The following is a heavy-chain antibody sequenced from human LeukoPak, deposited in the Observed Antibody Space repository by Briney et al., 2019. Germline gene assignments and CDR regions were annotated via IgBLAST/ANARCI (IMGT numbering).Heavy chain of an antibody. CDR3: ARNSAAAGLNWFDP. CDR2: IYTSGST. Sequence: SETLSLTCTVSGGSISSYYWSWIRQPPGKGLEWIGRIYTSGSTNYNPSLKSRVTISVDTSKNQFSLKLSSVTAADTAVYYCARNSAAAGLNWFDPWGQGTLVTVSS. D-gene: IGHD6-13*01. J-gene: IGHJ5*02. V-gene: IGHV4-4*08. CDR1: GGSISSYY.